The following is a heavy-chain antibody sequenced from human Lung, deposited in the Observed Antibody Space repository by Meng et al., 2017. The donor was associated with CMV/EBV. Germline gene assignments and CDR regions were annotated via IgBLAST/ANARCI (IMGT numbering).Heavy chain of an antibody. CDR3: AKGPTDFWSGYYIVS. CDR1: GFPFSNSA. Sequence: GGSLRLXCAASGAASGFPFSNSAMHWVRQAPGKGLQWVALIWYDGSNEYYADSVQGRFTISRDNSKNTLYLQMNSLRAEDTAAYYCAKGPTDFWSGYYIVSXGQGXLVTVSS. D-gene: IGHD3-3*01. CDR2: IWYDGSNE. V-gene: IGHV3-33*06. J-gene: IGHJ5*02.